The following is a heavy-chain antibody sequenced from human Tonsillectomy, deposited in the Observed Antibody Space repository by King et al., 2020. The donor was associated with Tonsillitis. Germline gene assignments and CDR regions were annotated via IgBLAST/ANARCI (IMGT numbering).Heavy chain of an antibody. V-gene: IGHV3-23*04. CDR1: VFTFSSYV. CDR3: ARGGGDD. Sequence: VQLVASGGPLVQPGGSLRLSCAVSVFTFSSYVLSWVRQAPGKGLEWVSVISGSGGTTYYADSVKGRFTLSRDNSKNTLYLQMHSLRAADTAGDDCARGGGDDGGKGTMGT. D-gene: IGHD3-16*01. CDR2: ISGSGGTT. J-gene: IGHJ4*02.